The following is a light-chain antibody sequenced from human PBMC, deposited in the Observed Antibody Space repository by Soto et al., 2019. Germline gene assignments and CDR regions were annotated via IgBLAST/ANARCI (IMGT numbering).Light chain of an antibody. CDR3: SSYASSATWV. Sequence: QSALTQPASMSGSPGQAITIPCTGTRSDVGGYNFVSWYQQHPGKAPKLMIYEVTNRPSGVSDRFSASKSGNTASLTISGLQAEDEADYYCSSYASSATWVFGGGTKLTVL. V-gene: IGLV2-14*01. CDR2: EVT. CDR1: RSDVGGYNF. J-gene: IGLJ3*02.